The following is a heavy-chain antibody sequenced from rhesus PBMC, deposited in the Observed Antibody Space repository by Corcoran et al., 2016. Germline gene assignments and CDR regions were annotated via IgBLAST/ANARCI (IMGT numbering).Heavy chain of an antibody. Sequence: EVQLVQSGAEVKRPGESLKIACKPSGYSFTNYWISWGSQMPVKGLEWRGAIDPSDSYTRYSPSFQGQVTISADKSISTAYLQWSSLKASDSATYYCAKESAAADHFDYWGQGVLVTVSS. CDR3: AKESAAADHFDY. CDR1: GYSFTNYW. D-gene: IGHD6-31*01. J-gene: IGHJ4*01. CDR2: IDPSDSYT. V-gene: IGHV5-2*01.